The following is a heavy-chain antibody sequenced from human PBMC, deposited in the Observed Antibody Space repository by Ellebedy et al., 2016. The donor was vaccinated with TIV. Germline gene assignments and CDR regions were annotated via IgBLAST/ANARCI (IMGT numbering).Heavy chain of an antibody. CDR1: GFTSSDYV. V-gene: IGHV3-23*01. Sequence: PGGSLRLSCAASGFTSSDYVMAWVRQVPGKGLEWVSVVSERDGRTFYADSVKGRFSISRDNFKNTLFLQMHSLAAGDTAVYYCTKRADNRGFFDYWGHGTLVTVSS. J-gene: IGHJ4*01. CDR3: TKRADNRGFFDY. CDR2: VSERDGRT. D-gene: IGHD1-1*01.